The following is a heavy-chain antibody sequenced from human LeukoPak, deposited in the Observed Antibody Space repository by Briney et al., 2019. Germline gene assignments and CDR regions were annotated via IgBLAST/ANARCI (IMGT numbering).Heavy chain of an antibody. CDR2: IWCDGSNK. J-gene: IGHJ6*02. CDR1: GFTFSSYA. D-gene: IGHD2/OR15-2a*01. Sequence: GGSLRLSCAASGFTFSSYAMSWVRQAPGKGLEWVAVIWCDGSNKYYADSVKGRFTISRDNSKNTLYLQMNSLRAEDTAVYYCAREYVDTYLYYYGMDVWGQGTTVTVSS. CDR3: AREYVDTYLYYYGMDV. V-gene: IGHV3-33*08.